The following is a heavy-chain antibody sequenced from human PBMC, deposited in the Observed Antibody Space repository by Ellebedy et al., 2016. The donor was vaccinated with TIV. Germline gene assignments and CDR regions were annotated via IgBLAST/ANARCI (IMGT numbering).Heavy chain of an antibody. CDR1: GGSLGGYY. Sequence: MPSETLSLTCTVSGGSLGGYYWSWIRQSAEKGLEWIGRIYIYGNTDYHPSFKSRVTMSVEASKTQFSLKLSSVTAADTAVYYCGWDCSSTSCRGGYWGRGTLVTVSS. J-gene: IGHJ4*02. V-gene: IGHV4-4*07. CDR2: IYIYGNT. CDR3: GWDCSSTSCRGGY. D-gene: IGHD2-2*01.